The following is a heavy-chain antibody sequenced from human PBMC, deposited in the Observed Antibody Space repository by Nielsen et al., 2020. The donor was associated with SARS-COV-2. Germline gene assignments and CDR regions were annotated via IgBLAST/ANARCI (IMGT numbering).Heavy chain of an antibody. CDR2: IIPIFGTA. CDR1: GGTFSSYA. D-gene: IGHD1-26*01. Sequence: SVKVSCKASGGTFSSYAISWVRQAPGQGLEWMGGIIPIFGTANYAQKFQGRVTITADESTSTAYMELSSLRSEDTAVYYCARNAGGATRLGQFDYWGQGTLVTVSS. V-gene: IGHV1-69*13. J-gene: IGHJ4*02. CDR3: ARNAGGATRLGQFDY.